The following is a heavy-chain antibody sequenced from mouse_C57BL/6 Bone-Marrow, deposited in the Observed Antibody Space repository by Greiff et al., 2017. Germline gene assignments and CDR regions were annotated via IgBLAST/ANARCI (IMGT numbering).Heavy chain of an antibody. J-gene: IGHJ3*01. CDR1: GYTFTDYE. V-gene: IGHV1-15*01. CDR2: IDPETGGT. CDR3: TRPVVSDY. D-gene: IGHD2-13*01. Sequence: VQLQQSGAELVRPGASVTLSCKASGYTFTDYEMPWVKQTPVHGLEWIGAIDPETGGTAYNQKFKGKAILTADKSSSTAYMELRSLTSEDSAVYYCTRPVVSDYWGQGTMVTVSA.